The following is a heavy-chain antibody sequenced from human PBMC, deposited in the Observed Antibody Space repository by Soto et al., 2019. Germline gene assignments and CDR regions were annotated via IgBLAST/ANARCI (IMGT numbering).Heavy chain of an antibody. CDR3: ARVAHYDFWSGYMDV. CDR2: ISSNGGST. Sequence: GGSLRLSCAASGFTFSSYAMHWVRQAPGKGLEYVSAISSNGGSTYYANSVKGRFTISRDNSKNTLYLQMGSLRAEDMAVYYCARVAHYDFWSGYMDVWGKGTTVTVSS. CDR1: GFTFSSYA. D-gene: IGHD3-3*01. V-gene: IGHV3-64*01. J-gene: IGHJ6*03.